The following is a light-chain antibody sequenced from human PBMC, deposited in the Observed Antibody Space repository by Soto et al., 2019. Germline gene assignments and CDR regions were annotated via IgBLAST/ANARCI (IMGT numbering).Light chain of an antibody. V-gene: IGLV1-36*01. CDR3: ATWDDRLTAWV. J-gene: IGLJ3*02. CDR1: NSNIGSNA. Sequence: QSVLTQSPSVSGAPRQSVNISCSGNNSNIGSNAVHWYQQLPGKAPKLLMYYNDMLPSGVSDRFSDSKSGTSASLAISGLQSEDEGDYYCATWDDRLTAWVFGGGTKVTVL. CDR2: YND.